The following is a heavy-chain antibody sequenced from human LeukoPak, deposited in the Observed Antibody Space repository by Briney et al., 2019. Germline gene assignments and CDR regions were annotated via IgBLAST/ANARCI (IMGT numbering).Heavy chain of an antibody. Sequence: PLASVKVSCKASGFTFTSSAMQWVRQARGQRLEWIGWIVVGSGNTNYAQKFQERVTITRDMSTSTAYMELSSLRSEDTAVYYCAVSHLDSSSWYVGDYWGQGTLVTVSS. D-gene: IGHD6-13*01. J-gene: IGHJ4*02. CDR2: IVVGSGNT. CDR1: GFTFTSSA. V-gene: IGHV1-58*02. CDR3: AVSHLDSSSWYVGDY.